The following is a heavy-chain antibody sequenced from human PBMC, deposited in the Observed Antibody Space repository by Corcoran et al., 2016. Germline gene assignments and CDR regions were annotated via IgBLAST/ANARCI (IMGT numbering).Heavy chain of an antibody. D-gene: IGHD3-10*01. CDR3: ARGYYYGSGSYYYYYYGMDV. Sequence: QVQLVQSGAEVKKPGASVNVSCKASGYTFTSYYMHWVRQAPGQGLEWMGIINPSGGSTSYAQKFQGRVTMTRDTSTSTVYMELSSLRSEDTAVYYCARGYYYGSGSYYYYYYGMDVWGQGTTVTVSS. CDR2: INPSGGST. V-gene: IGHV1-46*01. CDR1: GYTFTSYY. J-gene: IGHJ6*02.